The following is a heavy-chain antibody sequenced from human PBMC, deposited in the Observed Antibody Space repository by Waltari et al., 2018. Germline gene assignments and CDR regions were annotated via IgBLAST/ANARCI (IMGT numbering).Heavy chain of an antibody. D-gene: IGHD2-2*01. CDR2: VYTGGRP. CDR3: ARGRGRVVVVPATDWYFDL. V-gene: IGHV4-4*07. CDR1: GGSISSYY. Sequence: QVQLPEPGPGLVKPSETLSLTCTVSGGSISSYYWSLIRQPAGRGLEWIGRVYTGGRPNYNPSLKSRVTKSVDTSKNQFSLKLSYVTAADTAVYYCARGRGRVVVVPATDWYFDLWGRGTLVTVSS. J-gene: IGHJ2*01.